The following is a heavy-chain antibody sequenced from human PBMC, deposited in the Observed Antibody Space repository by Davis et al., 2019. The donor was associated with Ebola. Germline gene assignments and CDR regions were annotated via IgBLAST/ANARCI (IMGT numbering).Heavy chain of an antibody. Sequence: GSLRLSCTVSGGSISSYYWSWIRQPPGKGLEWIGYIYYSGSTNYNPSLKSRVTISVDTSKNQFSLKLSSVTAVDTAVYYCARASFRYSSSSHAFDIWGQGTMVTVSS. CDR1: GGSISSYY. D-gene: IGHD6-6*01. V-gene: IGHV4-59*01. J-gene: IGHJ3*02. CDR3: ARASFRYSSSSHAFDI. CDR2: IYYSGST.